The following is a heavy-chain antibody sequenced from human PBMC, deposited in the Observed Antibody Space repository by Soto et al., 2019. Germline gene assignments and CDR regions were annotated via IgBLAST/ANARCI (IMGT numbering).Heavy chain of an antibody. J-gene: IGHJ4*02. Sequence: QVQLVESGGGVVQPGRSLRLSCAASGFTFSSYGMHWVRQAPGKGLEWVAVIWYDGSNKYYADSVKGRFTISRDNSKNTVYLQMNSLRAEDTAVYYCARDPGYYDFWSGYYPDPYFDYWGQGTLVTVSS. CDR1: GFTFSSYG. CDR2: IWYDGSNK. D-gene: IGHD3-3*01. CDR3: ARDPGYYDFWSGYYPDPYFDY. V-gene: IGHV3-33*01.